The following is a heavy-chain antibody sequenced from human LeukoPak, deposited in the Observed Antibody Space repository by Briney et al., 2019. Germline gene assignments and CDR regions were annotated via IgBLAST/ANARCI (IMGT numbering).Heavy chain of an antibody. J-gene: IGHJ4*02. Sequence: GRSLRLSCAASGFTFSSYAMHWVRQAPGKGLEWVAVISYDGSNKYYADSVKGRFTTSRDNSKNTLYLQMNSLRAEDTAVYYCARERINCSSTSCYTEFDYWGQGTLVTVSS. D-gene: IGHD2-2*02. CDR2: ISYDGSNK. CDR3: ARERINCSSTSCYTEFDY. V-gene: IGHV3-30-3*01. CDR1: GFTFSSYA.